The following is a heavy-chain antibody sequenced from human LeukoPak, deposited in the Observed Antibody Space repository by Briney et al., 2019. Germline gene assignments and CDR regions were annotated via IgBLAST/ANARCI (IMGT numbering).Heavy chain of an antibody. D-gene: IGHD6-13*01. CDR1: GFTFSSYA. CDR3: AKDHYSSSWYYFDY. Sequence: QAGGSLRLSCAASGFTFSSYAMSWVRQAPGKGLEWVSAISGSGGSTYYADSVKGRFTISRDNSKNTLYLQMNSLGAEDTAVYYCAKDHYSSSWYYFDYWGQGTLVTVSS. J-gene: IGHJ4*02. V-gene: IGHV3-23*01. CDR2: ISGSGGST.